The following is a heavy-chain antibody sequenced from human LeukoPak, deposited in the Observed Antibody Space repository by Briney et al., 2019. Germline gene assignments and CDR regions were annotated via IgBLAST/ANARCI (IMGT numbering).Heavy chain of an antibody. D-gene: IGHD6-13*01. V-gene: IGHV3-23*03. CDR3: ASYSSSWEYFDY. CDR1: GFTFSSYA. Sequence: GGSLRLSCAASGFTFSSYAMSWVHQAPGKGLEWVSVIYSGDNTYYADSVRGRFIVSRDNSKNTLYLQMSSLRAEDTAVYYCASYSSSWEYFDYWGQGTLVTVSS. J-gene: IGHJ4*02. CDR2: IYSGDNT.